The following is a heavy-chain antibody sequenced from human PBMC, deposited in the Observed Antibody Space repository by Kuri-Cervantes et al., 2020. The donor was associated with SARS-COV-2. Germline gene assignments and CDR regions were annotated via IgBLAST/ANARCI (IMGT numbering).Heavy chain of an antibody. CDR1: GLTFTSHA. Sequence: GESLKISCAVSGLTFTSHAMHWVRQAPGKGLEWVALISYDGSNKFYADSVKGRFTISRDNSKNTLYLQMNSLRAEDTAVYYCAKDQHGIVVVVAAIDYWGQGTLVTVSS. J-gene: IGHJ4*02. CDR2: ISYDGSNK. D-gene: IGHD2-15*01. V-gene: IGHV3-30*18. CDR3: AKDQHGIVVVVAAIDY.